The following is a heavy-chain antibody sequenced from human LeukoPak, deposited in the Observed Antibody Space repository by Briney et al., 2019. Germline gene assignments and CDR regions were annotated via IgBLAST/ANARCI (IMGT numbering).Heavy chain of an antibody. Sequence: GGSLRLSCAASGFTFSGCAMSWVRQAPGKGLEWVSAISGSGGSTYYADSVKGRFTISRDNSKNTLYLQMNSLRVEDTAFYYCARDDNWGFDYWGQGALVTVSS. CDR2: ISGSGGST. CDR3: ARDDNWGFDY. D-gene: IGHD7-27*01. CDR1: GFTFSGCA. V-gene: IGHV3-23*01. J-gene: IGHJ4*02.